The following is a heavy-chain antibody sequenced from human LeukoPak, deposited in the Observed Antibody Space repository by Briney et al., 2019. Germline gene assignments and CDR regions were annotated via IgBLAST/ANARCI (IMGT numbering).Heavy chain of an antibody. D-gene: IGHD3-22*01. Sequence: GGSLRLSCAASGFTFSSYSMNWVRQAPGKGLEWVSYISSSSSTIYYADSVKGRFTISRDNAKNSLYLQMNSLRAEDTAVYYCASGPTYYYDRGAFDIWGQGQWSPSLQ. V-gene: IGHV3-48*04. J-gene: IGHJ3*02. CDR1: GFTFSSYS. CDR2: ISSSSSTI. CDR3: ASGPTYYYDRGAFDI.